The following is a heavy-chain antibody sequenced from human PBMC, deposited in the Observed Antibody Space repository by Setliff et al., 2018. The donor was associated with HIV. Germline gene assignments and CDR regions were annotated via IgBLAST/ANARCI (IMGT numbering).Heavy chain of an antibody. CDR2: IRYDGDNK. V-gene: IGHV3-30*02. Sequence: GGSLRLSCAASGFTFSGYGMYWVRQAPGKGLEWVAFIRYDGDNKYYADSVKGRFTISRDNSKHTLYLQMNSLRAKDAAVYYCAKAFGYCSGGSCPVLMDVWGKGTTVTVSS. CDR3: AKAFGYCSGGSCPVLMDV. D-gene: IGHD2-15*01. J-gene: IGHJ6*03. CDR1: GFTFSGYG.